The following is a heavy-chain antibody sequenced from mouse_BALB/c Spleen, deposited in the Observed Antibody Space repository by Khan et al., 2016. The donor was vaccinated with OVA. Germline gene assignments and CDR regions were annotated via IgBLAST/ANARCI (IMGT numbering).Heavy chain of an antibody. CDR2: TNPTNGRT. J-gene: IGHJ2*01. Sequence: QVQLQQPGAELVKAGASVKMSCKASGYTFTSYWMHWVKQRLGQGLEWFAETNPTNGRTYYNEKFKSKATLTVDTFSSTAYMLLSGPTFEDSAVYYGARIKKIVATYFDYWGQGTTLTVSS. V-gene: IGHV1S81*02. CDR3: ARIKKIVATYFDY. D-gene: IGHD1-1*01. CDR1: GYTFTSYW.